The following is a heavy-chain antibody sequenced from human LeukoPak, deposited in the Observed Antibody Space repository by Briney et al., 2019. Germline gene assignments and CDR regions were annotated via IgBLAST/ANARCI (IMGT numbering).Heavy chain of an antibody. CDR3: ARGMVATI. D-gene: IGHD5-12*01. Sequence: GGSLRLSCAASGFTFSSYAMHWVRQAPGKGLEYVSAISSNGGSTYYANSVKGRFTISRDNSKNTLYLQMGSLRAEDMAVYYCARGMVATIWGQGTLVTVSS. J-gene: IGHJ4*02. CDR2: ISSNGGST. V-gene: IGHV3-64*01. CDR1: GFTFSSYA.